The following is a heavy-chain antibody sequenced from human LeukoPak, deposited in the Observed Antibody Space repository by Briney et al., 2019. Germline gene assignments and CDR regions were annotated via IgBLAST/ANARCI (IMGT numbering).Heavy chain of an antibody. CDR2: INHSGST. D-gene: IGHD6-13*01. J-gene: IGHJ4*02. Sequence: SETLSLTCAVYGGSFSGYYWRWIRQPPGKGLEWIGEINHSGSTNYNPSLKSRVTISVDTSKNQFSLKLSSVTASDTAVYYCARGIAAAGTAFDYWGQGTLVPVSS. CDR3: ARGIAAAGTAFDY. CDR1: GGSFSGYY. V-gene: IGHV4-34*01.